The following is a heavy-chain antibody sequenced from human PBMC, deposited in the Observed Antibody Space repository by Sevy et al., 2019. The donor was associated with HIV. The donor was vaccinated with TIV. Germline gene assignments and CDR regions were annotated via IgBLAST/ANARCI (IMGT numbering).Heavy chain of an antibody. D-gene: IGHD6-13*01. CDR1: GFTFSSYW. CDR3: ARSIAAIGPDY. Sequence: GGSLRLSCAGSGFTFSSYWMTWVRQAPGTGLEWVAKIKQDGSMKYYVNSVMGRFTISRDNAKNSVYLQMNSLRAEETAIYYCARSIAAIGPDYWGQGTLVTVSS. J-gene: IGHJ4*02. CDR2: IKQDGSMK. V-gene: IGHV3-7*01.